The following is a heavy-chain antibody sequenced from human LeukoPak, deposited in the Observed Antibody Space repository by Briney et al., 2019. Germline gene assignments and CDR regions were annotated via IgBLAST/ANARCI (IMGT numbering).Heavy chain of an antibody. CDR2: INPNSGGT. V-gene: IGHV1-2*02. J-gene: IGHJ5*02. D-gene: IGHD3-3*01. CDR1: GYTFTGYY. CDR3: ATVQLYDFWSGYLNWFDP. Sequence: ASVKVSCKASGYTFTGYYMHWVRQAPGQGLEWMGWINPNSGGTNYAQKFQGRVTMTRDTSISTAYMELSRLRSDDTAVYYCATVQLYDFWSGYLNWFDPWGQGTLVTVSS.